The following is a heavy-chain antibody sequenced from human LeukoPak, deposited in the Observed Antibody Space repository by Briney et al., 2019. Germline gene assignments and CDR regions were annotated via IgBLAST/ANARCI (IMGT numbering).Heavy chain of an antibody. Sequence: QPRGSLRLSCAASRFTFDDYAMHWVRQAPGKGLEWVSGISWNSGSIGYADSVKGRFTISRDNAKNSLYLQMNSLRAEDMALYYCAKEGSSGYYQWLDYWGQGTLVTVSS. CDR1: RFTFDDYA. V-gene: IGHV3-9*03. D-gene: IGHD3-22*01. J-gene: IGHJ4*02. CDR3: AKEGSSGYYQWLDY. CDR2: ISWNSGSI.